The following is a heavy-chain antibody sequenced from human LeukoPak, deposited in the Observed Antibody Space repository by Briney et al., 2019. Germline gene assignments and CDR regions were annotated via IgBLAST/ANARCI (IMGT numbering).Heavy chain of an antibody. CDR1: GFTFSSYG. Sequence: PGGSLRLSCAASGFTFSSYGMHWVRQAPGKGLVWVSRINSDGSSTSYADSVKGRFTISRDNAKNTLYLQMNSLRAEDTAVYYCARGAIPAVLYYFDYWGQGSLVTVSS. CDR2: INSDGSST. J-gene: IGHJ4*02. CDR3: ARGAIPAVLYYFDY. V-gene: IGHV3-74*01. D-gene: IGHD1-14*01.